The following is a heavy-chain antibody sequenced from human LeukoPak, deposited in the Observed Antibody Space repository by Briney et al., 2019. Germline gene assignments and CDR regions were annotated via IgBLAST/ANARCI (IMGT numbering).Heavy chain of an antibody. CDR3: ARDRPNYDILTGYYFYFDY. CDR1: GYTFTSYG. V-gene: IGHV1-18*01. D-gene: IGHD3-9*01. Sequence: ASVKVSCKASGYTFTSYGISWVRQAPGQGLEWMGWISAYNGNTNYAQKLQGRVTMTTDTSTSTAYMELRSLRSADTAVYYCARDRPNYDILTGYYFYFDYWGQGTLVTVSS. J-gene: IGHJ4*02. CDR2: ISAYNGNT.